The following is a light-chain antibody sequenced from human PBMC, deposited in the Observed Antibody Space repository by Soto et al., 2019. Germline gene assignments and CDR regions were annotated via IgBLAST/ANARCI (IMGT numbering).Light chain of an antibody. CDR3: SSYTSSSTLV. CDR1: SSDVGGYNY. V-gene: IGLV2-14*01. Sequence: QSVLAQPASVSGSPGQSITISCTGSSSDVGGYNYVSWYQQHPGKAPKLMIYEVSNRPSGISNRFSGSKSGNTASLTLSGLQAEDEADYYCSSYTSSSTLVFGGGTQLT. CDR2: EVS. J-gene: IGLJ2*01.